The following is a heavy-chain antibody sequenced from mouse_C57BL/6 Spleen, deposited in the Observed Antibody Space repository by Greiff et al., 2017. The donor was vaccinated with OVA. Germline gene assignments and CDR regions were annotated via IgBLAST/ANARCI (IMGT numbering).Heavy chain of an antibody. Sequence: EVHLVESEGGLVQPGSSMKLSCTASGFTFSDYYMAWVRQVPEKGLEWVANINYDGSSTYYLDSLKSRFIISRDNAKNILYLQMSSLKSEDTATYYCAREDYARSYAMDYWGQGTSVTVAS. D-gene: IGHD2-4*01. CDR3: AREDYARSYAMDY. J-gene: IGHJ4*01. CDR1: GFTFSDYY. V-gene: IGHV5-16*01. CDR2: INYDGSST.